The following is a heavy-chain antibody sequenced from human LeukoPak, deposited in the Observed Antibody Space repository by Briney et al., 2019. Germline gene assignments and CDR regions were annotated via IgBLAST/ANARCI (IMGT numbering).Heavy chain of an antibody. D-gene: IGHD2-15*01. Sequence: SVKVSCKASGGTFSSYAISWVRQAPGQGLEWMGEITPISGTANYAQKFQGRVTITADESTSTAYMELSSLRSEDTAVYYCARAGGYCGRISCPYYFDYWGQGSLVTVSS. CDR1: GGTFSSYA. CDR2: ITPISGTA. J-gene: IGHJ4*02. V-gene: IGHV1-69*13. CDR3: ARAGGYCGRISCPYYFDY.